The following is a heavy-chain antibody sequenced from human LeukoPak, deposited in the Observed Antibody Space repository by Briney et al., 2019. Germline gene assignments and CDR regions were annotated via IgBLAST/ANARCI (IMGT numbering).Heavy chain of an antibody. J-gene: IGHJ3*02. CDR1: GGSISSYY. V-gene: IGHV4-59*01. CDR3: ARGTHSSGYYAFDI. Sequence: SETLSLTCTVSGGSISSYYWSWIRQPPGKGLEWIGYIYYSGSTNYNPSLKSRVTISVDTSKNQSSLKLSSVTAADTAVYYCARGTHSSGYYAFDIWGQGTMVTVSS. CDR2: IYYSGST. D-gene: IGHD3-22*01.